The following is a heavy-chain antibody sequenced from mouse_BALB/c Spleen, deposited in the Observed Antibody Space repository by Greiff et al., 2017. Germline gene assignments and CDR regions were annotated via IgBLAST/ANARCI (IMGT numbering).Heavy chain of an antibody. D-gene: IGHD1-2*01. CDR1: GFTFSNYW. CDR3: TRPYSLLRLQFAY. CDR2: IRLKSNNYAT. J-gene: IGHJ3*01. V-gene: IGHV6-6*02. Sequence: EVKLVESGGGLVQPGGSMKLSCVASGFTFSNYWMNWVRQSPEKGLEWVAEIRLKSNNYATHYAESVKGRFTISRYDSKSSVYLQMNNLRAEDTGIYYCTRPYSLLRLQFAYWGQGTLVTVSA.